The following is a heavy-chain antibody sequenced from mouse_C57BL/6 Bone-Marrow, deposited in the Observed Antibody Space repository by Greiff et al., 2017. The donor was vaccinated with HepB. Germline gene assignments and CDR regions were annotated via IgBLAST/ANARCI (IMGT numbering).Heavy chain of an antibody. CDR1: GFTFSSYA. D-gene: IGHD1-1*01. J-gene: IGHJ2*01. CDR2: ISSGGDYI. V-gene: IGHV5-9-1*02. CDR3: TRGGTTVVAFDY. Sequence: EVQGVESGEGLVKPGGSLKLSCAASGFTFSSYAMSWVRQTPEKRLEWVAYISSGGDYIYYADTVKGRFTISRDNARNTLYLQMSSLKSEDTAMYYCTRGGTTVVAFDYWGQGTTLTVSS.